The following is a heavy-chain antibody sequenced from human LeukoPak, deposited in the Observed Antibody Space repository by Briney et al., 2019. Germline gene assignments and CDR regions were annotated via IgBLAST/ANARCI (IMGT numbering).Heavy chain of an antibody. J-gene: IGHJ6*03. CDR3: AKDHRCWYDSYYYYMDV. V-gene: IGHV3-30*02. CDR2: IRYDGSNK. CDR1: GCTFSSYG. Sequence: GGSLRLSCSASGCTFSSYGMHWVRQAPGKGLEWVAFIRYDGSNKYYADSVKGRFTISRDNSKNTLYLQMITLTAEDTAVYYCAKDHRCWYDSYYYYMDVWGKGTTVTVSS. D-gene: IGHD6-13*01.